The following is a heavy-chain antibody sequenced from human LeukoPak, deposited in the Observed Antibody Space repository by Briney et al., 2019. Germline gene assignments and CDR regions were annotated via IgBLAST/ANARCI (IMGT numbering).Heavy chain of an antibody. CDR1: GFTFSIYG. V-gene: IGHV3-30*02. CDR2: IRYDGSNT. Sequence: PGRSLRLSWAAAGFTFSIYGIHSVRQAPGKWREWVAFIRYDGSNTYYAESVKGRFTISRDKAKKSLYLQMNSLRAEDTAVYYCARAVGYKGFLDYWGQGTLVTVSS. CDR3: ARAVGYKGFLDY. J-gene: IGHJ4*02. D-gene: IGHD5-18*01.